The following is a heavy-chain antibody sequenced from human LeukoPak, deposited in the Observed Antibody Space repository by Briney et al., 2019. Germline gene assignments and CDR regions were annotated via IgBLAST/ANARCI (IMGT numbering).Heavy chain of an antibody. CDR2: ISAYNGNT. J-gene: IGHJ4*02. Sequence: ASVKVSCKASGYTFTSYGISWVRQAPGQGLEWMGWISAYNGNTKYAQKFQGRVTMTRNTSISTAYMELSSLRSEDTAVYYCARVITMVRGVLGYWGQGTLVTVSS. D-gene: IGHD3-10*01. CDR3: ARVITMVRGVLGY. CDR1: GYTFTSYG. V-gene: IGHV1-18*01.